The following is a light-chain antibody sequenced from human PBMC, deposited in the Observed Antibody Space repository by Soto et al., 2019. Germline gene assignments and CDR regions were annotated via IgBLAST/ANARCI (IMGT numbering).Light chain of an antibody. CDR3: QQYSSWLWT. V-gene: IGKV3-15*01. Sequence: EIVMTQSPATLSVSPGERATLSCRASQSVDSKLAWYQQKPGQGPRLLIYGASSRATGVPARFSGSGSGTEVTLTISSLQSEDFAVYYCQQYSSWLWTFGQGTKVEIK. J-gene: IGKJ1*01. CDR1: QSVDSK. CDR2: GAS.